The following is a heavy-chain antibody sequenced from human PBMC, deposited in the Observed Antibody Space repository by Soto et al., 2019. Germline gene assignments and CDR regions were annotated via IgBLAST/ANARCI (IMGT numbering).Heavy chain of an antibody. D-gene: IGHD3-10*01. CDR3: ARDDEYSGSCMDV. V-gene: IGHV3-33*01. CDR1: EFTFSNYG. CDR2: ILTDGSNR. J-gene: IGHJ6*02. Sequence: QVQLVESGGGVVQPGRSLRLSCAASEFTFSNYGMHWVRQAPGKGLEWVAVILTDGSNRYHADSVKDRFTISRDNSKNTLYLQMNSLRAEDTAVYYCARDDEYSGSCMDVWGQGTTVTVS.